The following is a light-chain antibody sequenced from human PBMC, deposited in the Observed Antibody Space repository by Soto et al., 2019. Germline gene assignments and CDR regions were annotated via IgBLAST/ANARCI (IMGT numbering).Light chain of an antibody. J-gene: IGKJ4*01. V-gene: IGKV3-15*01. CDR3: QQYSDWPLT. Sequence: EIVMPPSPATLSVSPGERDTLSCRASQSLSSNLAWYQQCPGQAPRLLIYGASTRATGIPDRFSGSGSGKECNRTISSLQSEDFAIYICQQYSDWPLTFGGGNKVEIK. CDR2: GAS. CDR1: QSLSSN.